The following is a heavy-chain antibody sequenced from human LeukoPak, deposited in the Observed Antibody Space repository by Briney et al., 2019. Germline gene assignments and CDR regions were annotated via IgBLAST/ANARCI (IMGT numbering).Heavy chain of an antibody. CDR3: ARGYSYGFYFDY. CDR1: GGSISSSSYY. V-gene: IGHV4-39*01. D-gene: IGHD5-18*01. J-gene: IGHJ4*02. CDR2: IYYSGST. Sequence: PSETLSLTCSVSGGSISSSSYYWGWVRQPPGKGLEWIGSIYYSGSTYYNPSLESRVTISVDTSKSQFSLRLSSVTAADTAVYYCARGYSYGFYFDYWGQGTLVTVSS.